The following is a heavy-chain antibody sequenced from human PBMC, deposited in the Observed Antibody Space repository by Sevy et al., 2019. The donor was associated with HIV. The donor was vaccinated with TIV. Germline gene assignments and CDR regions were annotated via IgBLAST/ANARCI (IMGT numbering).Heavy chain of an antibody. V-gene: IGHV3-43D*03. CDR3: AKARTGGYYYGMDV. D-gene: IGHD7-27*01. CDR2: ISWDGGST. Sequence: RGSLRLSCAASGFTFDDYAMHWVRQAPGKGLEWVSLISWDGGSTYYADSVKGRFTISRDNSKNSLYLQMNSLRAEDTALYYCAKARTGGYYYGMDVWGQGTTVTVSS. CDR1: GFTFDDYA. J-gene: IGHJ6*02.